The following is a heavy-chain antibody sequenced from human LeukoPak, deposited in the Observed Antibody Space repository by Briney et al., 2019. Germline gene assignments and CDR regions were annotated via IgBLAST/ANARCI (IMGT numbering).Heavy chain of an antibody. Sequence: ASVKVSCKASGYTFTSYGISWVRQAPGQGLEWMGWISAYNGNANYAQKLQGRVTMTTDTSTSTAYMELRSLRSDDTAVYYCARKANRYNWFDPWGQGTLVTVSS. CDR1: GYTFTSYG. CDR3: ARKANRYNWFDP. V-gene: IGHV1-18*01. J-gene: IGHJ5*02. CDR2: ISAYNGNA.